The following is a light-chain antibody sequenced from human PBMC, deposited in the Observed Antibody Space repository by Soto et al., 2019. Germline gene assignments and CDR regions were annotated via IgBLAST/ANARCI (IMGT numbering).Light chain of an antibody. Sequence: AIQMTQSPSSLSASVGDRVTITCRASQDIRTDVAWYQQKPGKAPKLLIYAASSLQSGVSSRFSGSGSGTDFTLTISSLQPGDFATYYCLQDYNYPYTFGQGTKLEIK. J-gene: IGKJ2*01. CDR1: QDIRTD. CDR2: AAS. CDR3: LQDYNYPYT. V-gene: IGKV1-6*01.